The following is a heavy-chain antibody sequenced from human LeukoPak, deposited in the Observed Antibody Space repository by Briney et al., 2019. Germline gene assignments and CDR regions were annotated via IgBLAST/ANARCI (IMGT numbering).Heavy chain of an antibody. Sequence: ASVKVSCKASGGTFSSYAISWVRQAPGQGLEWMGIINPSGGSTSYAQKFQGRVTMTRDTSTSTVYMELSSPRSEDTAVYYCARELYDSSGYRRKEIDYWGQGTLVTVSS. D-gene: IGHD3-22*01. CDR3: ARELYDSSGYRRKEIDY. J-gene: IGHJ4*02. CDR1: GGTFSSYA. CDR2: INPSGGST. V-gene: IGHV1-46*01.